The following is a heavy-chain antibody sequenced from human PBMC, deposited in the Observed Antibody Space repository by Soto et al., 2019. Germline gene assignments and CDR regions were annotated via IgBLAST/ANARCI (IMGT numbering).Heavy chain of an antibody. CDR2: IYPGGSDT. CDR1: GYSFTSYW. V-gene: IGHV5-51*01. J-gene: IGHJ6*02. Sequence: GESLKISCKGSGYSFTSYWIGWVRQMPGKGLECMGIIYPGGSDTRCSPSFQGQVTISADKSISTAYLQWSSLKASDTAMYYCARHGDVLLWFGNYYYYGMDVWGQGTTVTVSS. CDR3: ARHGDVLLWFGNYYYYGMDV. D-gene: IGHD3-10*01.